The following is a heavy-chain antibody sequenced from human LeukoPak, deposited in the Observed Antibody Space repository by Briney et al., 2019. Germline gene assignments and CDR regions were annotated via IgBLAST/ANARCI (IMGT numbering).Heavy chain of an antibody. CDR3: AGTMGAVRDY. V-gene: IGHV3-53*01. J-gene: IGHJ4*02. CDR2: IYSGGST. CDR1: GFTFSSYS. D-gene: IGHD3-10*01. Sequence: GGSLRLSCAASGFTFSSYSMSWVRQAPGKGLEWVSVIYSGGSTSYADSVKGRFTISRDNSKNTLYLQMNSLRAEDTAVYYCAGTMGAVRDYWGQGTLVTVSS.